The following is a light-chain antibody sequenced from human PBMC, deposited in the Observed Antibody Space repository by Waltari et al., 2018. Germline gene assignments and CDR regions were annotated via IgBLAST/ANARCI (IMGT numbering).Light chain of an antibody. V-gene: IGKV4-1*01. CDR2: WAS. CDR1: QSLLYTSNNMIH. Sequence: DIVMTQSPDPLVVSLGVRATIHCKSSQSLLYTSNNMIHLAWYQQKPGPRPKLLIDWASTRESGVPDRFSGSGSGTDFTLTISSLQAEDVAIYYCQQYYRSPPTFGGGTKVEIK. CDR3: QQYYRSPPT. J-gene: IGKJ4*01.